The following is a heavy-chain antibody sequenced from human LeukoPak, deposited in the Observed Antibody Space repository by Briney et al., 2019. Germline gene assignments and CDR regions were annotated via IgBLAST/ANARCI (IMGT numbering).Heavy chain of an antibody. Sequence: ASVKVSCKASGYTFTSYDINWVRQATGQGLEGMGWMNPNSGNTGYAQKFQGRVTMTRNTSISTAYMELSSLRSEDTAVYYCARRLSIAAAGRKRAYYFDYWGQGTLVTVSS. CDR3: ARRLSIAAAGRKRAYYFDY. J-gene: IGHJ4*02. V-gene: IGHV1-8*01. CDR2: MNPNSGNT. D-gene: IGHD6-13*01. CDR1: GYTFTSYD.